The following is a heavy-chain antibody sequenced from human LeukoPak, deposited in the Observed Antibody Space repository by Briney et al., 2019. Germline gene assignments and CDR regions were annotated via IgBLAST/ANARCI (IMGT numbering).Heavy chain of an antibody. D-gene: IGHD3-10*01. J-gene: IGHJ6*02. CDR1: GFTFSSIA. CDR3: ARDELTMVRGVIITELGYYYYYGMDV. V-gene: IGHV3-33*08. CDR2: IWYDGSNK. Sequence: GGSLRLSCAASGFTFSSIAMSGVRQAPGKGLEGVAVIWYDGSNKYYADSVKGRFTISRDNSKNTLYLQMNSLRAEDTAVYYCARDELTMVRGVIITELGYYYYYGMDVWGQGTTVTVSS.